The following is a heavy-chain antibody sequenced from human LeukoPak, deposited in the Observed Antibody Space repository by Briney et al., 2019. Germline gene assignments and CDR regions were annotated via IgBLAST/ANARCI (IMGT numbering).Heavy chain of an antibody. V-gene: IGHV4-39*01. CDR1: GVSITNSDYV. CDR3: ARLDVSWAHVSGSYPGY. J-gene: IGHJ4*01. CDR2: VDYYNGRTRT. Sequence: PSETLSLTCTASGVSITNSDYVWGWSRPPPEKGLDWIANVDYYNGRTRTHYNPTLMIPRTKYEHTTKNQFSLKFRSVTAADTAVYYCARLDVSWAHVSGSYPGYWGPGTLVTVS. D-gene: IGHD3-10*01.